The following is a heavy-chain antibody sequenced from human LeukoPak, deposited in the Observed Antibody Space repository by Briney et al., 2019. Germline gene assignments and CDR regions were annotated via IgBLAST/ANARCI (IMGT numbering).Heavy chain of an antibody. CDR1: GFTFTDFG. J-gene: IGHJ4*02. CDR2: IWYDGTKK. CDR3: ARDLCSTTSCLDY. V-gene: IGHV3-33*01. Sequence: GRSLRLSCAASGFTFTDFGMHWVRQAPGKGLEWVAVIWYDGTKKYYVDSVKGRFTISRDDSKNTLYLQMNGLRPEDTAVYYCARDLCSTTSCLDYWGQGTLVTVSS. D-gene: IGHD2-2*01.